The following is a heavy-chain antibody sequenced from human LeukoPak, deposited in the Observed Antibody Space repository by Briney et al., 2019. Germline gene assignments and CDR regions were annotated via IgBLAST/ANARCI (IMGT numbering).Heavy chain of an antibody. Sequence: PSETLSLTCTVSGGSISSYYWSWIRQPPGNGLEWIGYIYYSGSTNYNPSLKSRVTISVDTSKNQFSLKLSSVTAADTAVYYCARMLLAGKDAFDIWGQGTMVTVSS. CDR3: ARMLLAGKDAFDI. J-gene: IGHJ3*02. D-gene: IGHD2-21*01. V-gene: IGHV4-59*01. CDR1: GGSISSYY. CDR2: IYYSGST.